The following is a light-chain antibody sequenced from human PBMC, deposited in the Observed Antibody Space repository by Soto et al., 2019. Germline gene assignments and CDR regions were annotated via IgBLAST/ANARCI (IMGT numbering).Light chain of an antibody. V-gene: IGKV1-5*03. J-gene: IGKJ1*01. CDR3: QHYKSYPWT. CDR1: QSIDSW. CDR2: KAS. Sequence: DIQMTQSRSTVCASVGDRVTFTCRASQSIDSWLAWYQQKPGKAPKFLMYKASNLESGVPSRFSGSGSETEFTLTISSLQPDDFAIYYCQHYKSYPWTFGQGTKVDI.